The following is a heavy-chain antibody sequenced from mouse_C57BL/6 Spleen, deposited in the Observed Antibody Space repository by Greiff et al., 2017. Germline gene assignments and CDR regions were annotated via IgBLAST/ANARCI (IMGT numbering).Heavy chain of an antibody. J-gene: IGHJ3*01. CDR3: ARAEPAWFAY. CDR2: IDPSDSYT. Sequence: QVQLKQPGAELVMPGASVKLSCKASGYTFTSYWMHWVKQRPGQGLEWIGEIDPSDSYTNYNQKFKGKSTLTVDKSSSTAYMQLSSLTSEDSAVYYCARAEPAWFAYWGQGTLVTVSA. CDR1: GYTFTSYW. V-gene: IGHV1-69*01.